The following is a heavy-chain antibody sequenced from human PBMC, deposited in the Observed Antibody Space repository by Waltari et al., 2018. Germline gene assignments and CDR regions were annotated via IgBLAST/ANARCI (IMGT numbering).Heavy chain of an antibody. CDR3: ATVTYDFWSGYFDY. D-gene: IGHD3-3*01. J-gene: IGHJ4*02. CDR2: VDPEDGET. Sequence: EVQLVQSGAEVKKPGATVKISCKASGYTFTDYYMPWGQQAPGKGLEWMGRVDPEDGETIYAEKFQGRVTITADTSTDTAYMELSSLRSEDTAVYYCATVTYDFWSGYFDYWGQGTLVTVSS. V-gene: IGHV1-69-2*01. CDR1: GYTFTDYY.